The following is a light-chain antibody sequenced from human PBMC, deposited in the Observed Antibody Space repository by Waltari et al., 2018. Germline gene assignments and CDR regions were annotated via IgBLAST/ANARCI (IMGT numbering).Light chain of an antibody. J-gene: IGLJ3*02. Sequence: QSALTQPAAVSGSPGQSVTISCTGASSDIGRYDIVSWYQQHPGNAPKLVISDVSKRPLGVSDRFSDSKSGDTASLTISGLQFEDEADYYCCSYAGNYVWVFGGGTRLTVL. V-gene: IGLV2-23*02. CDR1: SSDIGRYDI. CDR3: CSYAGNYVWV. CDR2: DVS.